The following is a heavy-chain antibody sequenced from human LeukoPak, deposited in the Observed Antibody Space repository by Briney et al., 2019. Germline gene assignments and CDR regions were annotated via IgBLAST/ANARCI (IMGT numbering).Heavy chain of an antibody. CDR1: GDSISSSTYY. Sequence: PSETLSLTCTVSGDSISSSTYYWGWIRQPPGKGLEWIGTIYYSGSTYYNPSLKSRVTISVDTSKNQFSLKLSSVTAADTAVYYCARLTKYYDYVWGSYRYGYFDYWGQGTLVTVSS. CDR2: IYYSGST. V-gene: IGHV4-39*07. J-gene: IGHJ4*02. D-gene: IGHD3-16*02. CDR3: ARLTKYYDYVWGSYRYGYFDY.